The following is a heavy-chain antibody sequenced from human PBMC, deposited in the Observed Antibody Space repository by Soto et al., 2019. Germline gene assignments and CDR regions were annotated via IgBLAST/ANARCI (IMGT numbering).Heavy chain of an antibody. CDR1: GYTFTSYA. CDR2: INAGNGNT. Sequence: GASVKVSCKASGYTFTSYAMHWVRQAPGQSLEWMGWINAGNGNTKYSQKFQGRVTIIRDTSASTAYMELSSLRSEDTAVYYCARATYYDRRTEDAFDIWGQGTMVTVSS. D-gene: IGHD3-22*01. J-gene: IGHJ3*02. CDR3: ARATYYDRRTEDAFDI. V-gene: IGHV1-3*01.